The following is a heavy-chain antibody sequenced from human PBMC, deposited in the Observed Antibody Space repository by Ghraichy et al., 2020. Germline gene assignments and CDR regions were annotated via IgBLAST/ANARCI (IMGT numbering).Heavy chain of an antibody. CDR1: GGSISSYY. CDR3: ARGNLGATYYFDY. Sequence: SETLSLTCTVSGGSISSYYWSWIRQPPGKGLEWIGYIYYSGSTNYNPSLKSRVTISVDTSKNQFSLKLSSVTAADTAVYYCARGNLGATYYFDYWGQGTLVTVSS. D-gene: IGHD1-26*01. J-gene: IGHJ4*02. V-gene: IGHV4-59*01. CDR2: IYYSGST.